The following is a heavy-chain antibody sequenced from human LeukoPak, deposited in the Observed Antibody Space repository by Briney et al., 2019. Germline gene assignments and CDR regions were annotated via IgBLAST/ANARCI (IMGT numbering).Heavy chain of an antibody. CDR2: IYYSGST. Sequence: SETLSLTCTVSGGSISSSSYYWGWIRQPPGKGLEWIGSIYYSGSTYYNPSLKSRVTISVDTSKNQFSLKLSSVTAADTAVYYCATSREGTIDYWGQGTLATVSS. V-gene: IGHV4-39*01. D-gene: IGHD1-1*01. CDR1: GGSISSSSYY. J-gene: IGHJ4*02. CDR3: ATSREGTIDY.